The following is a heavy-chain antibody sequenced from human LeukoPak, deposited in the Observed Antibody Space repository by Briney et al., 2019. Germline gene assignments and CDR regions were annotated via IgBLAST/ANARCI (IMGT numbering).Heavy chain of an antibody. CDR1: GFTFSSYA. V-gene: IGHV3-53*01. Sequence: GGSLRLSCAASGFTFSSYAMHWVRQAPGKGLEWVSVIYSGGSTYYADSVKGRFTISRDNSKNTLYLQMNSLRAEDTAVYYCARVVDTAVLDYWGQGTLVTVSS. D-gene: IGHD5-18*01. J-gene: IGHJ4*02. CDR2: IYSGGST. CDR3: ARVVDTAVLDY.